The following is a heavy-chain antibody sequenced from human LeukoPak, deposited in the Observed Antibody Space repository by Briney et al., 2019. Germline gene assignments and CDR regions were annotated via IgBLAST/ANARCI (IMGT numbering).Heavy chain of an antibody. CDR3: ARRYCSSTSCQGAPLFDY. D-gene: IGHD2-2*01. V-gene: IGHV1-69*13. CDR2: IIPIFGTA. Sequence: ASVKLSCKASGCTFSSYAISWVRQAPGQGLEWMGSIIPIFGTANYAQKLQGRVTITADESTSPAYMELSSLRSEDTAVYYCARRYCSSTSCQGAPLFDYWGQGTLVTVSS. J-gene: IGHJ4*02. CDR1: GCTFSSYA.